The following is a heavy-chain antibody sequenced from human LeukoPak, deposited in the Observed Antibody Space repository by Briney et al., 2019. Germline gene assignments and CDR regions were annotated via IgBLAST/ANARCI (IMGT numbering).Heavy chain of an antibody. CDR3: ARDGGDDAFDI. CDR1: GFTFSSYS. V-gene: IGHV3-21*01. Sequence: GGSLRLSCAAAGFTFSSYSMNWVRQAPGRGLEWVSSISGDSIYIYYADSVRGRFTISRDNAKSSLFLQMNSLRAEDTAVYYCARDGGDDAFDIWGQGTMVTVSS. CDR2: ISGDSIYI. J-gene: IGHJ3*02.